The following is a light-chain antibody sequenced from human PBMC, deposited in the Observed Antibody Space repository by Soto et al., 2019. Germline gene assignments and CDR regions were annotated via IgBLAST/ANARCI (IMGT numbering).Light chain of an antibody. Sequence: ALTQPPSASGTPGQRVTISCSRSSSNIGSNYVYWYQQLPGTAPKLLIYRNNQRPSGVPDRFSGSKSGTSASLAISGLRSEDEADYYCAAWDDSLSGYVFGTGTKVTVL. J-gene: IGLJ1*01. CDR1: SSNIGSNY. V-gene: IGLV1-47*01. CDR2: RNN. CDR3: AAWDDSLSGYV.